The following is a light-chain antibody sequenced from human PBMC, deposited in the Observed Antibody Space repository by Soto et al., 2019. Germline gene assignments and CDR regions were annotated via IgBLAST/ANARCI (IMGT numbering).Light chain of an antibody. J-gene: IGKJ2*01. CDR3: HQYYSYVYT. V-gene: IGKV1-5*01. Sequence: DIQMTQSPSTLSASVGDRVTITCRASQSISNWLAWFQQKPGKAPKHLIYDASNLESGVPSSFSGSGSATEFTLTISSLQPDDFATYYCHQYYSYVYTFGQGTKVEIK. CDR2: DAS. CDR1: QSISNW.